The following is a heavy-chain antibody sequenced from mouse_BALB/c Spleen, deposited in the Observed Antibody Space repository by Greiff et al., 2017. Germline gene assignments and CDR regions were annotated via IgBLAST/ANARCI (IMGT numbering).Heavy chain of an antibody. CDR1: GYTFSSYW. J-gene: IGHJ3*01. CDR2: ILPGSGST. V-gene: IGHV1-9*01. D-gene: IGHD2-1*01. Sequence: LEESGAELMKPGASVKISCKATGYTFSSYWIEWVKQRPGHGLEWIGEILPGSGSTNYNEKFKGKATFTADTSSNTAYMQLSSLTSEDSAVYYCARGVYGNSAWFAYWGQGTLVTVSA. CDR3: ARGVYGNSAWFAY.